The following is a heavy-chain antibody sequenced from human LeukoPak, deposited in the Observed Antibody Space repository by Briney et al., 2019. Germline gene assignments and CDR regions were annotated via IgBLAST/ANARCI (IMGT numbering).Heavy chain of an antibody. J-gene: IGHJ6*03. CDR1: GFTFSTYS. D-gene: IGHD1/OR15-1a*01. V-gene: IGHV3-53*01. Sequence: GGSLRLSCAASGFTFSTYSMNWVRQAPGKGLEWVSVIYSGGYTVYADSVKGRFTISRDNSKNTVYLQMNSLRANDTAVYYCARDGYGNNYMDVWGKGTTVTVSS. CDR2: IYSGGYT. CDR3: ARDGYGNNYMDV.